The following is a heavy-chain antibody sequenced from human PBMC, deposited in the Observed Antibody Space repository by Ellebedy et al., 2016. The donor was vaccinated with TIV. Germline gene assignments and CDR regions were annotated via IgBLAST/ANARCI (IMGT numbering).Heavy chain of an antibody. V-gene: IGHV3-23*01. CDR1: GFTFLSYA. CDR2: ISNSGGST. Sequence: PGGSLRLSCAASGFTFLSYAMNWVRQAPGKGLEWVSGISNSGGSTHYADSVKGRFTISRDNSKNTLYLQMNSLRAEDTAVYYCAKDNSGTYYYYGMDVWGQGTTVTVSS. J-gene: IGHJ6*02. D-gene: IGHD1-26*01. CDR3: AKDNSGTYYYYGMDV.